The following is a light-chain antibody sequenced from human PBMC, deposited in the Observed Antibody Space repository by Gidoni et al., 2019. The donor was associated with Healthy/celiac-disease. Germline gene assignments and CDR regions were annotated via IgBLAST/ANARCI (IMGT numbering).Light chain of an antibody. V-gene: IGLV2-11*01. CDR1: SSDVGGYNY. Sequence: QSALTQPRSVSGSPGQPVTISCTGTSSDVGGYNYVSWYQQLPGKAPKLMFCDVSKRPSGVPDRFSGSKSGNTASLTISGLQAEDEADYYCCSYAGSYTYVFGTGTKVTVL. J-gene: IGLJ1*01. CDR2: DVS. CDR3: CSYAGSYTYV.